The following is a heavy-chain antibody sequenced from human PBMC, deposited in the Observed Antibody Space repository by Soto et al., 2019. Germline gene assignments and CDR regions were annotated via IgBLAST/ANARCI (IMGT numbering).Heavy chain of an antibody. CDR2: ISAYNGET. V-gene: IGHV1-18*01. CDR3: ARDEYSNYVY. D-gene: IGHD4-4*01. J-gene: IGHJ4*02. CDR1: GYTFNNYG. Sequence: ASVKVSCKASGYTFNNYGLSWVRQAPGQALEWMGWISAYNGETNYAQNLRGRVNMTTDTSTTTAYMELRSLTSDDTAVYYCARDEYSNYVYWGQGTLVTVSS.